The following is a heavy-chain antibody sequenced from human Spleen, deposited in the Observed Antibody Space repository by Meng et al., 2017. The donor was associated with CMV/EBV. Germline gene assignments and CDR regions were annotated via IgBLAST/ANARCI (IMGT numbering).Heavy chain of an antibody. V-gene: IGHV1-2*02. CDR2: MYPNSGDT. Sequence: ASVKVSCKASGYTFSGYYIHWVRQAPGQGLEWMGWMYPNSGDTNYAQKFQGRVTMTRDTSMSTAYMELRRLRSDDTAVYYCAREDKAFDIWGQGTMGTVSS. J-gene: IGHJ3*02. CDR3: AREDKAFDI. CDR1: GYTFSGYY.